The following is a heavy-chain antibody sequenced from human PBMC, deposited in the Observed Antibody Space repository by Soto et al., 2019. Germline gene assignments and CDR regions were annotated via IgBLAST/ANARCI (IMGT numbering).Heavy chain of an antibody. Sequence: GGSLRLSCAGSGFTFSNAWLNWVRQAPGKGLEWVGHIKTKTDGATTDYAAPVKGRFTISRDDSKKTFYLQMNSLKTEDTAVYYCTSDVWPRFHLDFWGQGTLVTVSS. CDR1: GFTFSNAW. CDR3: TSDVWPRFHLDF. D-gene: IGHD5-12*01. CDR2: IKTKTDGATT. J-gene: IGHJ4*02. V-gene: IGHV3-15*07.